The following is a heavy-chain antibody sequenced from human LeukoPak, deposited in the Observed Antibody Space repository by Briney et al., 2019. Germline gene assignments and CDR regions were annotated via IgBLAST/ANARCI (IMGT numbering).Heavy chain of an antibody. CDR3: AKVRLGYCSGGSCSRGGTPMDV. CDR1: GFTFSTFG. D-gene: IGHD2-15*01. Sequence: PGGSLRLSCAASGFAASGFTFSTFGMHWVRQAPGKGLEWVAFIRFDGSYKDYADSVKGRFTISRDKSKNTLYLQMNSLRPEDTAVYYCAKVRLGYCSGGSCSRGGTPMDVWGKGTTVTISS. J-gene: IGHJ6*03. CDR2: IRFDGSYK. V-gene: IGHV3-30*02.